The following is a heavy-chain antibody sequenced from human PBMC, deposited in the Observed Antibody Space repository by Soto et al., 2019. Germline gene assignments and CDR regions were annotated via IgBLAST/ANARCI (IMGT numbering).Heavy chain of an antibody. CDR1: GFRFSSYG. D-gene: IGHD5-12*01. CDR3: ARDHHRYTGYDYVDY. J-gene: IGHJ4*02. Sequence: PGGSLRLSCRTSGFRFSSYGMHWVRQAPGKGPEWVSYISSSSSYTNYADSVKGRFTISRDNAKNSLYLQMNSLRAEDTAVYYCARDHHRYTGYDYVDYWGQGT. V-gene: IGHV3-21*05. CDR2: ISSSSSYT.